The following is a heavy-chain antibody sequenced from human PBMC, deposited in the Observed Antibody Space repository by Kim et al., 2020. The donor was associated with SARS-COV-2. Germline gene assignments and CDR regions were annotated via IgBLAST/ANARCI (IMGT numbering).Heavy chain of an antibody. J-gene: IGHJ4*02. CDR3: AKKGGATTRDY. D-gene: IGHD1-26*01. CDR2: VDPASGAT. CDR1: GYIVTDYW. Sequence: ASVKVSCKASGYIVTDYWLYWVRQAPGQGFEWVGRVDPASGATKYAQKFQGRVTMTRDASMDTVHMQLSRLTSDDTAVYYCAKKGGATTRDYWGPGTLVTLS. V-gene: IGHV1-2*06.